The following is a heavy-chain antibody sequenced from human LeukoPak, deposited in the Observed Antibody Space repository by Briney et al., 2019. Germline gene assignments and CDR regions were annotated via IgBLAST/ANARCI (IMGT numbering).Heavy chain of an antibody. D-gene: IGHD3-3*01. CDR1: GDSIRSYY. CDR2: IYYSGST. J-gene: IGHJ6*03. Sequence: SETLSLTCTVSGDSIRSYYWSWIRQPPGKGLEWIGYIYYSGSTNYNPSLKSRVTISVDTSKNQFSLKLSSVAAADTAVYYCARSIEWLRAPMDVWGKGTTVAVSS. V-gene: IGHV4-59*01. CDR3: ARSIEWLRAPMDV.